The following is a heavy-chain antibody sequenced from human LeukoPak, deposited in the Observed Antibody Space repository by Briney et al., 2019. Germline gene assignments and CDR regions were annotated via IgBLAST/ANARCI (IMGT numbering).Heavy chain of an antibody. CDR2: IKQDGSEI. J-gene: IGHJ4*02. V-gene: IGHV3-7*01. D-gene: IGHD1-26*01. CDR1: GFTFSSYW. CDR3: ARDGHSGSYKDPDY. Sequence: GGSLRLSCAASGFTFSSYWMTLVRQAPGKGLEWVANIKQDGSEIYYVDSVKGRFTISRDNAKNFLYLQMNSLRAEDTAVYYCARDGHSGSYKDPDYWGQGTLVTVSS.